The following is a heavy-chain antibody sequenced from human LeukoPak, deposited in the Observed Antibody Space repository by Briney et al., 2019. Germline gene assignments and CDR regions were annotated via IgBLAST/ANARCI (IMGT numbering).Heavy chain of an antibody. D-gene: IGHD3-22*01. CDR2: VSGTGGST. J-gene: IGHJ3*02. V-gene: IGHV3-23*01. CDR1: GFIFSNYA. CDR3: ARGSNYYDSSGYYYPWNAFDI. Sequence: GGSLRLSCEASGFIFSNYAMSWVRQAPGKGLEWVSSVSGTGGSTNYADSVKGRFTISRDNSKNTLYLQMNSLRAEDTALYYCARGSNYYDSSGYYYPWNAFDIWGQGTMVTVSS.